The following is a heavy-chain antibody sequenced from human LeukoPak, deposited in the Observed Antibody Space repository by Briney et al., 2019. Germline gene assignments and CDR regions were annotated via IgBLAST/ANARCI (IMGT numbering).Heavy chain of an antibody. V-gene: IGHV3-9*01. CDR3: AKDIGIFSGSNYFDY. D-gene: IGHD1-26*01. J-gene: IGHJ4*02. CDR1: GFTFDDYA. Sequence: QTGGSLRLSCAASGFTFDDYAMHWVRQAPGKGLEWVSGISWNSGSIGYADSVKGRFTISRDNAKNSLYLQMNSLRAEDTALYYCAKDIGIFSGSNYFDYWGQGTLVTVSS. CDR2: ISWNSGSI.